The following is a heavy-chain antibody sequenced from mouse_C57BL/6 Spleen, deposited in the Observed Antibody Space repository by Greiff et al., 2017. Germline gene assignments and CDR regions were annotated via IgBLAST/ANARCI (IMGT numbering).Heavy chain of an antibody. CDR2: IDPSDSYT. CDR3: ARGGYYGSSPWYFDV. D-gene: IGHD1-1*01. V-gene: IGHV1-69*01. J-gene: IGHJ1*03. Sequence: VQLQQPGAELVMPGASVKLSCKASGYTFTSYWMHWVKQRPGQGLEWIGEIDPSDSYTNYNQKFKGKSTLTVDKSSSTAYMQLSSLTSEDSAVYYWARGGYYGSSPWYFDVWGTGTTVTVSS. CDR1: GYTFTSYW.